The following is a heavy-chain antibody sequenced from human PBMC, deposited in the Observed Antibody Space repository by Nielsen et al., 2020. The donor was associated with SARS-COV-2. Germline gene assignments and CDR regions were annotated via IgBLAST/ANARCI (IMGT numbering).Heavy chain of an antibody. Sequence: SETLSLTCTVSGGSISSSSYYWGWIRQPPGKGLEWIGSIYYSGSTYYNPSLKSRVTISVDTSKNQFSLKLSSVTAADTAVYYCARGVGLERNYDFWSGYPNFDYWGQGTLVTVSS. D-gene: IGHD3-3*01. J-gene: IGHJ4*02. CDR1: GGSISSSSYY. CDR2: IYYSGST. CDR3: ARGVGLERNYDFWSGYPNFDY. V-gene: IGHV4-39*07.